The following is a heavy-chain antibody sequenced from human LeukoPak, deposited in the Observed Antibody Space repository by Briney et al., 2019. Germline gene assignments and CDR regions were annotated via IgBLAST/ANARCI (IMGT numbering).Heavy chain of an antibody. J-gene: IGHJ4*02. CDR3: GRDPRVYCTGGSCFPPSDL. CDR2: ISGYNDNT. Sequence: ASVKVSCKASGYSFPSYGISWVRQAPGQGLEWMGWISGYNDNTDYAEKFQDRVTMTIDTSTSTSSMELRSLRSDDTAVYYCGRDPRVYCTGGSCFPPSDLWGQGTLVTVSS. CDR1: GYSFPSYG. D-gene: IGHD2-15*01. V-gene: IGHV1-18*01.